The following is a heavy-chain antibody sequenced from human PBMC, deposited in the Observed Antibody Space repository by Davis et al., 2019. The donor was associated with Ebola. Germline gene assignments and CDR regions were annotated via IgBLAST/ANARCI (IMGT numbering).Heavy chain of an antibody. D-gene: IGHD3-22*01. Sequence: PSETLSLTCTVSGGSISSYYWSWIRQPPGKGLEWIGYIYYSGSTNYNPSLKSRVTISVDTSKNQFSLKLSSVTAADTAVYYCARGDSYYYDSSGYYFPYWGQGTLVTVSS. CDR1: GGSISSYY. CDR2: IYYSGST. V-gene: IGHV4-59*01. J-gene: IGHJ4*02. CDR3: ARGDSYYYDSSGYYFPY.